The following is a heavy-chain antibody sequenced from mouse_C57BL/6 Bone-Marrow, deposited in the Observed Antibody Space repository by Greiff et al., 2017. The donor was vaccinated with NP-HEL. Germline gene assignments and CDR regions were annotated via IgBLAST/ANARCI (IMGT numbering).Heavy chain of an antibody. J-gene: IGHJ3*01. Sequence: EVQLQESGPGLVKPSQSLSLTCSVTGYSITSGYYWNWIRQFPGNKLEWMGYISYDGSNNYNPSLKNRISITRDTSKNQFFLKLNSVTTEDTATYYCAREREWDYDGERGQGTLVTVSA. CDR3: AREREWDYDGE. V-gene: IGHV3-6*01. CDR2: ISYDGSN. D-gene: IGHD2-4*01. CDR1: GYSITSGYY.